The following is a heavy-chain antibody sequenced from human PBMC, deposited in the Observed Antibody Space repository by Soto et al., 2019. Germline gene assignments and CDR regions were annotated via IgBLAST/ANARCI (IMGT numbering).Heavy chain of an antibody. CDR2: IYPGDSDT. CDR1: GYSFTSYW. V-gene: IGHV5-51*01. Sequence: PGESLKISCKGSGYSFTSYWIGWVRQMPGKGLEWMGIIYPGDSDTRYSPSFQGQVTISADKSISTAYLQWSSLKASDTAMYYCARHGSYYDFWSGYYKPHFYFYYGMDVWVQGTTVTVAS. J-gene: IGHJ6*02. CDR3: ARHGSYYDFWSGYYKPHFYFYYGMDV. D-gene: IGHD3-3*01.